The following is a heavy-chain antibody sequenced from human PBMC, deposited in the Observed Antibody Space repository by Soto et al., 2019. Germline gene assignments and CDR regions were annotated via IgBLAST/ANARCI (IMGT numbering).Heavy chain of an antibody. Sequence: EVQLVESGGGLVQPGGSLRLSCAASGFTFSSYEMNWVRQAPWKGLEWVSYISSSGSTIYYADSVKGRFTISRDNAKNSLYLQMNSLRAEDTAVYYCARSRHYFDYWGQGTLVTVSS. CDR3: ARSRHYFDY. D-gene: IGHD2-2*01. J-gene: IGHJ4*02. CDR2: ISSSGSTI. V-gene: IGHV3-48*03. CDR1: GFTFSSYE.